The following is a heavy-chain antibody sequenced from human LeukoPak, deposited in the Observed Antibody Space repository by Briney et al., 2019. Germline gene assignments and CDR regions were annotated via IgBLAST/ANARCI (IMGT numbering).Heavy chain of an antibody. CDR3: VGDLSTVSTPYFDY. V-gene: IGHV1-2*04. J-gene: IGHJ4*02. CDR1: GFTFTGYY. CDR2: INLNSGGT. D-gene: IGHD4-17*01. Sequence: VASVKVSCKASGFTFTGYYLHWVRQAPGQGLEWMGWINLNSGGTNYAQTFQGWVTMTRDTSIRTAYMELSRLRSDDTAMYYCVGDLSTVSTPYFDYWGQGTLVTVSS.